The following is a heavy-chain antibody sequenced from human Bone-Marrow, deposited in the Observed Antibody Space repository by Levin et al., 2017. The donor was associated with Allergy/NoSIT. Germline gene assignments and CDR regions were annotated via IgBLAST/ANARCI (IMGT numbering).Heavy chain of an antibody. CDR2: IYSGGDT. CDR3: ARNGVGTAAGTP. Sequence: GESLKISCAASGFGVSRNYMSWVRQAPGKGLEWVSLIYSGGDTQYADSVKGRFTISRDNSRNTLYLQMNSLRGDDTAVYYCARNGVGTAAGTPWGQGTLVTVSS. J-gene: IGHJ4*02. CDR1: GFGVSRNY. V-gene: IGHV3-66*01. D-gene: IGHD6-13*01.